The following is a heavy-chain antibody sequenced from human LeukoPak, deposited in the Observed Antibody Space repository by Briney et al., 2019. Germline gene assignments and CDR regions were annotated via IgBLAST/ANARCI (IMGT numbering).Heavy chain of an antibody. CDR2: ISWDGGST. CDR3: AKEGTNGVCLDY. V-gene: IGHV3-43*01. J-gene: IGHJ4*02. Sequence: GGSLRLSCAASGFTFYDYTMHWVRHAPGKGLEWVSLISWDGGSTYYADSVKGRFTISRDNSKNSLYLQMNSLRTEDTALYYCAKEGTNGVCLDYWGQGTLVTVSS. CDR1: GFTFYDYT. D-gene: IGHD2-8*01.